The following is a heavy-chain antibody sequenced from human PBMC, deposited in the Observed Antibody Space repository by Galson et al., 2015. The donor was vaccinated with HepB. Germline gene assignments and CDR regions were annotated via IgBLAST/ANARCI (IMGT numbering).Heavy chain of an antibody. Sequence: SLRLSCAASGFTFSDYYMSWIRQAPGKGLEWLSYISSSTIYTNYADSVKGRFTISIDNVENSMYLQMNSLRAEDTAVYYCARVADSDYGDHAHFDSWGLGTLVTVSS. CDR2: ISSSTIYT. CDR1: GFTFSDYY. CDR3: ARVADSDYGDHAHFDS. J-gene: IGHJ4*02. V-gene: IGHV3-11*06. D-gene: IGHD4-17*01.